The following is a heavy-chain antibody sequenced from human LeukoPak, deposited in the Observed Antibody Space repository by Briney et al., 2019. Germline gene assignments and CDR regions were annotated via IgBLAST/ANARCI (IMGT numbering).Heavy chain of an antibody. CDR1: GGTFSSYA. J-gene: IGHJ6*03. CDR2: IIPIFGTA. CDR3: ATTRGSYYYYYMDV. Sequence: SVKVSCKASGGTFSSYAISWVRQAPGQGLEWMGRIIPIFGTANYAQKFQGRVTITTDESTSTAYMELSSLRSEDTAVCYCATTRGSYYYYYMDVWGKGTTVTVSS. V-gene: IGHV1-69*05. D-gene: IGHD5-24*01.